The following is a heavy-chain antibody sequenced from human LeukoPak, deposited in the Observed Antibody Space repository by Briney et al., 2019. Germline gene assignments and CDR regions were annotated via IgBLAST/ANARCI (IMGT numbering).Heavy chain of an antibody. V-gene: IGHV4-30-2*01. CDR2: IYHSGST. Sequence: PPQTLSLTCAVSGGSISSGGYSWSWIRQPPGKGLEWIGYIYHSGSTYYNPSLKSRVTISVDRSKNQFSLKLSSVTAADTAVYYCARVGYCSSTSCPFDYWGQGTLVTVSS. CDR1: GGSISSGGYS. CDR3: ARVGYCSSTSCPFDY. D-gene: IGHD2-2*01. J-gene: IGHJ4*02.